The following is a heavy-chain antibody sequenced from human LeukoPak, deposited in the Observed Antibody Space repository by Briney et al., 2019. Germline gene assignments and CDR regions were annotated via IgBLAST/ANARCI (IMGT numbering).Heavy chain of an antibody. Sequence: GRSLRLSCAASGFTFGNYAMHWVRHAPGKGLEWVSDISRNSSSIDYADSVKGRFTISRDNAKNSLYLQMNSLRAEDTAVYYSAKGGMWANYNWSYHWGQGTLVTVSS. CDR2: ISRNSSSI. D-gene: IGHD4/OR15-4a*01. CDR3: AKGGMWANYNWSYH. V-gene: IGHV3-9*01. J-gene: IGHJ5*02. CDR1: GFTFGNYA.